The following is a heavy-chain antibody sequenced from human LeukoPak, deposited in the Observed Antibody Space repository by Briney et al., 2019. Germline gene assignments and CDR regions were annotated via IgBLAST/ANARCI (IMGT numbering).Heavy chain of an antibody. CDR3: AREVYGAAAWWFDP. D-gene: IGHD6-13*01. CDR1: GGTFSSYA. J-gene: IGHJ5*02. CDR2: IIPIFGTA. V-gene: IGHV1-69*05. Sequence: SVKVSCKASGGTFSSYAISWVRQAPGQGLEWMGGIIPIFGTANYAQKFQGRVTITTDESTSTAYMELSSLRSEDTAVYYCAREVYGAAAWWFDPWGQGTLVTVSS.